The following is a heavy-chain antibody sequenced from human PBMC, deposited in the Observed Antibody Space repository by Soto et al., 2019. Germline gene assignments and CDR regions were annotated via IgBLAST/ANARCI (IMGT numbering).Heavy chain of an antibody. Sequence: EVQLLESGGGLVQPGGSLRLSCAASGFTFSSYAMSWVRQAPGKGLEWVSAISGSGGSTYYADSVKGRFTISRDNSKNTLYPQMNSLRAEDTAVYYCAKAGPHDFWSGYYYYYGMDVWGQGTTVTVSS. J-gene: IGHJ6*02. CDR3: AKAGPHDFWSGYYYYYGMDV. CDR2: ISGSGGST. D-gene: IGHD3-3*01. CDR1: GFTFSSYA. V-gene: IGHV3-23*01.